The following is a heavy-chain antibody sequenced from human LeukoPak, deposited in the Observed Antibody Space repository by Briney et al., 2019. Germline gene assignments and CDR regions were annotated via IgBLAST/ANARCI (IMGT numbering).Heavy chain of an antibody. CDR3: AKVGDYGDYALDY. V-gene: IGHV3-30*18. Sequence: GGSLRLSCAASGFTFSSYGMHWVRQAPGKGLEWVAVISYDGSYKYYADSVKGRFTISRDNSKNTLYLQMNSLRAEDTAVYYCAKVGDYGDYALDYWGQGTLVTVPS. J-gene: IGHJ4*02. CDR2: ISYDGSYK. CDR1: GFTFSSYG. D-gene: IGHD4-17*01.